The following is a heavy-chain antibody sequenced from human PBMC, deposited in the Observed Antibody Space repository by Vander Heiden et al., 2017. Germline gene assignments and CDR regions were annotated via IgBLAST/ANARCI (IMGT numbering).Heavy chain of an antibody. V-gene: IGHV3-21*01. CDR2: ISSSSSYI. D-gene: IGHD5-12*01. CDR1: GFTFSGYS. J-gene: IGHJ4*02. Sequence: EVQLVESGGGLVKPGGSLILSCPASGFTFSGYSMNWVRQAPGKGLEWVSSISSSSSYIYYADSVKGRFTISRDNAKNSLYLQMNSLRAEDTAVYYCARDEVGYSGYVLGSDWGQGTLVTVSS. CDR3: ARDEVGYSGYVLGSD.